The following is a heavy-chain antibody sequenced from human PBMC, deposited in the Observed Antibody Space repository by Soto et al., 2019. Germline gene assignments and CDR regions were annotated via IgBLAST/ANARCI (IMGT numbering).Heavy chain of an antibody. J-gene: IGHJ6*02. CDR2: IIPIFGTA. V-gene: IGHV1-69*01. CDR3: ARRMGINMGYYYYYYGMDV. CDR1: GGTFSSYA. Sequence: QVQLVQSGAEVKKPGSSVKVSCKASGGTFSSYAISWVRQAPGQGLEWMGGIIPIFGTANYAQKFQGRVTITADESTSTAYMELSSLRSEDTAVYYCARRMGINMGYYYYYYGMDVWGQGTTVTVSS. D-gene: IGHD3-10*01.